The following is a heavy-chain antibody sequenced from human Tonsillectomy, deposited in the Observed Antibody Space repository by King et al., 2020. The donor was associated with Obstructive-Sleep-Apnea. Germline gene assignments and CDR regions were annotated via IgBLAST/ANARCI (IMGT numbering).Heavy chain of an antibody. J-gene: IGHJ5*02. CDR1: GYTFTSYY. D-gene: IGHD5-18*01. CDR2: INPSGGST. CDR3: ASSLLDTAMVSHWFDP. V-gene: IGHV1-46*03. Sequence: EQLVQSGAEVKKPGASVKVSCKASGYTFTSYYMHWVRQAPGQGLEWMGIINPSGGSTSYAQKFQGRVTMTRDTSTSTVYMELSSLRSEDTAVYYCASSLLDTAMVSHWFDPWGQGTLVTVSS.